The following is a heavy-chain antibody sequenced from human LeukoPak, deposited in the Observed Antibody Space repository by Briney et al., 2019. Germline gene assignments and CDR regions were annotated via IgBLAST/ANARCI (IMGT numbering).Heavy chain of an antibody. CDR3: ARRATTERGHSYGLDF. CDR1: GFTFSRYW. CDR2: IKQDGSEK. V-gene: IGHV3-7*01. J-gene: IGHJ4*02. Sequence: GGSLRLSCAVSGFTFSRYWMSWVRQAPGKGLEWVANIKQDGSEKNYVDSVKGRFTISRGNAKNSLYLQMNSLRAEDTAMYYCARRATTERGHSYGLDFWGQGTLVTVSS. D-gene: IGHD5-18*01.